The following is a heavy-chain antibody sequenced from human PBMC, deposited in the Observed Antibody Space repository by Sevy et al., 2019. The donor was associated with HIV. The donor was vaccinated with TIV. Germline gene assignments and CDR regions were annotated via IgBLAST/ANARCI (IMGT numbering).Heavy chain of an antibody. D-gene: IGHD2-21*02. CDR2: VYYSGST. V-gene: IGHV4-59*01. CDR3: ARATDYYYYMDV. J-gene: IGHJ6*03. Sequence: SETLSLTCTVSGGSISTYYWSWIRQPPGKRLEWIGYVYYSGSTNYNPSLKSRVTISVDTSKNQFSLKLSSVTAADTAVYYCARATDYYYYMDVWGKGTTVTVSS. CDR1: GGSISTYY.